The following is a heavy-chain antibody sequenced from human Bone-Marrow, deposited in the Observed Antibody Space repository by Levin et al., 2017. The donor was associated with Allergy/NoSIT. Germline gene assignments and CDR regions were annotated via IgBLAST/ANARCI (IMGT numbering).Heavy chain of an antibody. D-gene: IGHD1-1*01. J-gene: IGHJ4*02. CDR1: GGSISSAGYH. V-gene: IGHV4-31*03. CDR3: ARLDGYSFDH. Sequence: NPSETLSLTCTVSGGSISSAGYHWTWIRQYPGKGLEWIGYISYRGSTYFNPSLKSRLTMSIDTSEQHFTLNLTSVSAADTAIYYCARLDGYSFDHWGQGALVTVSS. CDR2: ISYRGST.